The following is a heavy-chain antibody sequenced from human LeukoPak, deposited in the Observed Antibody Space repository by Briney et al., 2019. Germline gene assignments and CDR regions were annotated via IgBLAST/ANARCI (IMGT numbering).Heavy chain of an antibody. V-gene: IGHV3-11*04. CDR1: GFTFSDYY. J-gene: IGHJ3*02. Sequence: GGSLRLSCAASGFTFSDYYMSWIRQAPGKGLEWVSYISSSGSTIYYADSVKGRFTISRNNAKNSLYLQMNSLRAEDTAVYYCARTRSIVGAMLDAFDIWGQGTMVTVSS. CDR2: ISSSGSTI. CDR3: ARTRSIVGAMLDAFDI. D-gene: IGHD1-26*01.